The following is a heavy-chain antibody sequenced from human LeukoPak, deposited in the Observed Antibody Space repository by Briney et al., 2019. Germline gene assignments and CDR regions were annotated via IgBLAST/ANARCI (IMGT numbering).Heavy chain of an antibody. CDR1: GGTFSGYY. CDR3: ARVYALGGRPYYFDY. Sequence: SETLSLPCAVYGGTFSGYYWSWIRQPPGKRLEWVGESNDSGGTNYNPSLKSRVTISADKSKNQVSLKLTSVTAADTAVYYCARVYALGGRPYYFDYWGQGTLVTVSS. D-gene: IGHD3-16*01. J-gene: IGHJ4*02. V-gene: IGHV4-34*01. CDR2: SNDSGGT.